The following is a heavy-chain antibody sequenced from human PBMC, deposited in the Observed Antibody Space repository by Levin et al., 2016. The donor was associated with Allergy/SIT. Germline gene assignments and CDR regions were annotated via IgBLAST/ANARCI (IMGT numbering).Heavy chain of an antibody. V-gene: IGHV1-46*03. CDR1: GYTFTNHH. D-gene: IGHD2-15*01. J-gene: IGHJ6*02. CDR2: ISPTTGSA. Sequence: ASVKVSCKASGYTFTNHHMHWVRQAPGQGLEWMGVISPTTGSATHAQKFQGRVTVTRDTSTSTVYMEVSSLRSDDTAVYYCARASGGSRRVGMDVWGQGTTVTVSS. CDR3: ARASGGSRRVGMDV.